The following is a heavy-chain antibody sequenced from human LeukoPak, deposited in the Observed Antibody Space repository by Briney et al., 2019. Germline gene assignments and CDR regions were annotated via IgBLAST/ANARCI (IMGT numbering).Heavy chain of an antibody. CDR1: GFTFSSYG. CDR3: ARDRGDIVLMVYGDAFDI. V-gene: IGHV3-33*01. J-gene: IGHJ3*02. CDR2: IWYDGSNK. D-gene: IGHD2-8*01. Sequence: GGSLRLSCAASGFTFSSYGMHWVRQAPGKGLEWVAAIWYDGSNKYYADSVKGRFTISRDNSKNTLYLQMNSLRAEDTAVYYCARDRGDIVLMVYGDAFDIWGQGTMVTVSS.